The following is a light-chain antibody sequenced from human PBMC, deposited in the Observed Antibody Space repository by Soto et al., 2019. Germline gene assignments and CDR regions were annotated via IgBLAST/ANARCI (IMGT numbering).Light chain of an antibody. CDR3: RSYATNLTGV. CDR2: ANN. CDR1: SSDIGAGYY. Sequence: QSVLTQPPSVSGSPGQRVTISCTGSSSDIGAGYYVHWYQQFPGTAPKLLIYANNNRPSGVPDRFSASKSGTSASLAITGLQADDEADYYCRSYATNLTGVFGTGTKLTVL. J-gene: IGLJ1*01. V-gene: IGLV1-40*01.